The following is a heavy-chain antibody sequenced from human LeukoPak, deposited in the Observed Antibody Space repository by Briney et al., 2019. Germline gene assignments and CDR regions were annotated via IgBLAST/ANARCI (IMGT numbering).Heavy chain of an antibody. CDR1: GGSMNTNNYY. V-gene: IGHV4-39*01. J-gene: IGHJ4*02. Sequence: SETLSLTCTVSGGSMNTNNYYWGWLRQPPGKGLEWLGCVYYSGTTYYNPSLKSRVTISADTSKNRFSLELRSVTAADTAVYYCARRVGYCGGDNCYESDSWGQGTLVTVSS. CDR2: VYYSGTT. D-gene: IGHD2-15*01. CDR3: ARRVGYCGGDNCYESDS.